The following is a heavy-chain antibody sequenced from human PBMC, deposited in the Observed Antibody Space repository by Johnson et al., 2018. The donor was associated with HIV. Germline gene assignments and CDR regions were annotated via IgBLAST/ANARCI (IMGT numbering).Heavy chain of an antibody. CDR1: GFTFGDSD. V-gene: IGHV3-30-3*01. CDR3: ARDASLRFLEWFDAFDI. D-gene: IGHD3-3*01. Sequence: QVQLVESGGGVVQSGRSLRLSCAASGFTFGDSDIHWVRQAPGKGLEWVAVLSYDGSNEYYADSVKGRFTISRDNAKNSLYLQMNSLRAEDTAVYYCARDASLRFLEWFDAFDIWGQGTMVTVSS. J-gene: IGHJ3*02. CDR2: LSYDGSNE.